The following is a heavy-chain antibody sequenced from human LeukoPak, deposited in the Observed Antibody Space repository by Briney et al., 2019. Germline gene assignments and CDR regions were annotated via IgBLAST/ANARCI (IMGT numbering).Heavy chain of an antibody. D-gene: IGHD3-10*01. V-gene: IGHV1-69*04. J-gene: IGHJ4*02. Sequence: ASVKVSCKASGGTFSSYTITWVRQAPGQGLEWMGRIIPIVGIVNYAQKFQGRVTITADESTSTAYMELSSLRSEDTAVYYCARDATLLWFGETLGGNFDYWGQGTLVTVSS. CDR1: GGTFSSYT. CDR2: IIPIVGIV. CDR3: ARDATLLWFGETLGGNFDY.